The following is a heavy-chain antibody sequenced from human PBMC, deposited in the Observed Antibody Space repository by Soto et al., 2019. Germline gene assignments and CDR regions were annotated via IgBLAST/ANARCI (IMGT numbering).Heavy chain of an antibody. CDR3: ASSTWHEWDYYYYGMDV. D-gene: IGHD6-13*01. V-gene: IGHV1-58*02. Sequence: QTQLVQSGPEVKKPGTSVKVSCKAFGFTFSSSAMQWVRQARGQRLEWIGWIVVASGNTNYAQKFQKRVTITRDMSSGTAYMELSSLRSEDTAVYYCASSTWHEWDYYYYGMDVWGQGTTVTVSS. J-gene: IGHJ6*02. CDR1: GFTFSSSA. CDR2: IVVASGNT.